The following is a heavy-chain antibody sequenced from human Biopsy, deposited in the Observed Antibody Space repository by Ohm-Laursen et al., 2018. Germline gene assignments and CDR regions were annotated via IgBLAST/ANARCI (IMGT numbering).Heavy chain of an antibody. V-gene: IGHV1-69*06. J-gene: IGHJ1*01. Sequence: SSVKVFCKAPGCSFSNYGVNWVRQAPGQGLEWLGGNIPILGTGNYAQKFQDRVTVAADTSTSTATMELRSLRSDDTAVYYCAPKLTGYFHHWGQGTLVIVSS. CDR1: GCSFSNYG. CDR3: APKLTGYFHH. D-gene: IGHD3-9*01. CDR2: NIPILGTG.